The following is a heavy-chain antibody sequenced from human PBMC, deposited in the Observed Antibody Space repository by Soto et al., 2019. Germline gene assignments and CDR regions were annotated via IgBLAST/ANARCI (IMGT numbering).Heavy chain of an antibody. D-gene: IGHD2-15*01. V-gene: IGHV4-4*02. CDR1: GASISSTNW. CDR3: ATRASRIVVVVLPIPP. Sequence: QVQLQESGPRLVKPSGALSLTCAVSGASISSTNWWTWVRQPPGKGLEWIGEIYHTGSTKYNPTLKSGVTISLDKFHNQFPMAVGSVTAADAAVDYCATRASRIVVVVLPIPPWGQGTVVTVSS. J-gene: IGHJ4*02. CDR2: IYHTGST.